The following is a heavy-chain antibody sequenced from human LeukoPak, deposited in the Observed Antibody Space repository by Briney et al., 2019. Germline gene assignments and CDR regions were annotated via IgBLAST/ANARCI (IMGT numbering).Heavy chain of an antibody. CDR3: AKDLPGWAVTTGFYDY. J-gene: IGHJ4*02. CDR1: GFTFSSYA. Sequence: GGSLRLSCAASGFTFSSYAMSWVRQAPGKGLEWVSAISGSGGSTYYADSVKGRFTISRDNSKNTLYLQMNSLRAEDTAVYYCAKDLPGWAVTTGFYDYWGQGTLVTVSS. CDR2: ISGSGGST. D-gene: IGHD4-17*01. V-gene: IGHV3-23*01.